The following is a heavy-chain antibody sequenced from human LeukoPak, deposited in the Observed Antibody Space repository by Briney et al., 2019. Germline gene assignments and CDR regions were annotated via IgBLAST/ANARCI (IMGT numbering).Heavy chain of an antibody. CDR3: ARGKWGYYYDSSAYYYGFDY. CDR2: ISSSSSYI. J-gene: IGHJ4*02. V-gene: IGHV3-21*01. Sequence: GGSLRLSCAASGFTFSSYSMNWVRQAPGKGLEWVSSISSSSSYIYYADSVKGRFTISRDNAKNSLYLQMNSLRAEDTAVYYCARGKWGYYYDSSAYYYGFDYWGQGTLVTVSS. CDR1: GFTFSSYS. D-gene: IGHD3-22*01.